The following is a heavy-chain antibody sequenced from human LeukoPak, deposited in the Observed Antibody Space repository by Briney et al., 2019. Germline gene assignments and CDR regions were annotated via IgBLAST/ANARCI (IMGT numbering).Heavy chain of an antibody. Sequence: KPGGSLRLSCAGSGFTFSDYSMNWVRQAPGKGLEWVSSITSGSNYIYYADSVKGRFTVSRDNAKSSLYLQMNSLRAEDTAVYYCAREDLCSGGSCYYDYWGQGTLVTVSS. CDR1: GFTFSDYS. CDR3: AREDLCSGGSCYYDY. V-gene: IGHV3-21*01. CDR2: ITSGSNYI. J-gene: IGHJ4*02. D-gene: IGHD2-15*01.